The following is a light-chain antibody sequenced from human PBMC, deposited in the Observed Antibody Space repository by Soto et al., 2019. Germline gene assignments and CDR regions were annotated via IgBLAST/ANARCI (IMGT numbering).Light chain of an antibody. CDR2: EVS. CDR3: SSYTSSSTLVV. Sequence: QSALTQPASVSGSPGQSITISCTGTSSDGGGYNYVSWYQQHPGKAPKLMIYEVSNRPSRVSNRFSGSKSGNTASLTISGLQAEDEADYYCSSYTSSSTLVVFGGGTKLTVL. J-gene: IGLJ2*01. CDR1: SSDGGGYNY. V-gene: IGLV2-14*01.